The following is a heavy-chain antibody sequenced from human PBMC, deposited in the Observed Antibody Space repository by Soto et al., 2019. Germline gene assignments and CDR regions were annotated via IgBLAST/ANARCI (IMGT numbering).Heavy chain of an antibody. J-gene: IGHJ5*02. CDR3: ARMESFGSLNWFDP. CDR1: GYTFTNND. CDR2: MNPGSGDT. D-gene: IGHD5-18*01. V-gene: IGHV1-8*01. Sequence: SVKESCKASGYTFTNNDVSWVRQATGQGLEWMGWMNPGSGDTGYAQKFQGRVTMTRDISIATAYMELNSLTSGDTAIYYCARMESFGSLNWFDPWGQGTLVTVSS.